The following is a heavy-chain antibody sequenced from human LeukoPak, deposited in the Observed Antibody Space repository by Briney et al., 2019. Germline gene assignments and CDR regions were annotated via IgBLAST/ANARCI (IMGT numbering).Heavy chain of an antibody. J-gene: IGHJ3*02. D-gene: IGHD6-13*01. CDR3: ARRIAAAGTGASDI. CDR2: IIPIFGTA. Sequence: GASVKVSCKASGGTFSSYAISWVRQAPGQGLERMGGIIPIFGTANYAQKFQGRVTMTTDTSTSTAYMELRSLRSDDTAVYYCARRIAAAGTGASDIWGQGTMVTVSS. CDR1: GGTFSSYA. V-gene: IGHV1-69*05.